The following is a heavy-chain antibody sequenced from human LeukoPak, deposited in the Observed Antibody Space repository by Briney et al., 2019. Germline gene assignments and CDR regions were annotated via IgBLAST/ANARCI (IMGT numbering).Heavy chain of an antibody. CDR3: ARAWFGELSPVDY. CDR2: ISYDGSNK. CDR1: RFTFSSYA. J-gene: IGHJ4*02. V-gene: IGHV3-30-3*01. Sequence: GGSLRLSCAASRFTFSSYAMHGVRPAPGRGVEGVAVISYDGSNKYYANSVKGRFTISRDNSKNTLYLQMNSLRAEDTAVYYGARAWFGELSPVDYWGQGTLVTVTA. D-gene: IGHD3-10*01.